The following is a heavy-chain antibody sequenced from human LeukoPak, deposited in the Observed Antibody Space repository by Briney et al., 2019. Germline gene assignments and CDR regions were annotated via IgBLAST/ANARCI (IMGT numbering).Heavy chain of an antibody. Sequence: SETLSLTCTVSGGSISSYYWSWIRQPPGKGLEWIGYIYYSGSTNYNPSLKSRVTISVDTSKNQFSLKLSSVTAADTAVYYCSRVGLPAAIWYFDLWGRGTLLTVSS. V-gene: IGHV4-59*08. CDR2: IYYSGST. CDR3: SRVGLPAAIWYFDL. CDR1: GGSISSYY. D-gene: IGHD2-2*01. J-gene: IGHJ2*01.